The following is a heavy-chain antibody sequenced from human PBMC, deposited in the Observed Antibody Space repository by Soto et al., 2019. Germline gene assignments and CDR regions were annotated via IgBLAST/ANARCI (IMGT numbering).Heavy chain of an antibody. Sequence: GGSLRLSCTASGFTFDDYAMHWVRQAPGKGLEWVAGISWNSDYIGYAGSVRGRFTISRDNSKNTLYLQMNSLRAEDTAVYYCAKRTVGSSYDYWGQGTLVTVSS. CDR3: AKRTVGSSYDY. J-gene: IGHJ4*02. CDR2: ISWNSDYI. D-gene: IGHD6-13*01. CDR1: GFTFDDYA. V-gene: IGHV3-9*01.